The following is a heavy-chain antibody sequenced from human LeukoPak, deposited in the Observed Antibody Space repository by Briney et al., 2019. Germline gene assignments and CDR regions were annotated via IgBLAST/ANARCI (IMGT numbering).Heavy chain of an antibody. CDR1: GGSISSYY. Sequence: PSETLSLTCTVSGGSISSYYWSWIRQPPGKGLEWIGYIYYSGSTNYNPSLKSRVTISVDTSKNQFSLKLSSVTAADTAVYYCARVAYDSSVAFDIWGQGTMVTASS. CDR2: IYYSGST. CDR3: ARVAYDSSVAFDI. V-gene: IGHV4-59*01. J-gene: IGHJ3*02. D-gene: IGHD3-22*01.